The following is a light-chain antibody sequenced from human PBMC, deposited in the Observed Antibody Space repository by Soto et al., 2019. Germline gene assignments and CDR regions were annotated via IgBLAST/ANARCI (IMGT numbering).Light chain of an antibody. CDR1: SSDVGGYNY. J-gene: IGLJ2*01. V-gene: IGLV2-8*01. CDR3: SSYAGSNNLV. CDR2: EVS. Sequence: QSALTQPPSASGSPGQSVTISCTGTSSDVGGYNYVSWYQQHPSKAPKLMIYEVSQRPSGVPDRFSGSKSGYTASLTVSGLQTEDEADYYCSSYAGSNNLVFGGGTKLTVL.